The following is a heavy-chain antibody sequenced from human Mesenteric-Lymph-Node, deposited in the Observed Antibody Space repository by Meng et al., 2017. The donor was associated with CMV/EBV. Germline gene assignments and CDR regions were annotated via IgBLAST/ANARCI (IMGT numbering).Heavy chain of an antibody. CDR3: ERRSGSRHFDY. J-gene: IGHJ4*02. CDR1: GYSCTNFW. V-gene: IGHV5-51*01. CDR2: IYPGDSDN. Sequence: SCESSGYSCTNFWRGWVRQMTEKGMEWMGIIYPGDSDNRYNQYFKGQVTISADKSISTAYLQWSSLKASDTAMYYCERRSGSRHFDYWGQGTLVTVSS. D-gene: IGHD1-26*01.